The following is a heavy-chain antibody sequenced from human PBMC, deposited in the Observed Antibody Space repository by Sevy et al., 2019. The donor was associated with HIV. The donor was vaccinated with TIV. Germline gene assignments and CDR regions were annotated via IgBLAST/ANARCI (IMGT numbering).Heavy chain of an antibody. CDR2: IIPIFGTA. D-gene: IGHD3-22*01. J-gene: IGHJ3*02. V-gene: IGHV1-69*06. CDR1: GGTFSSYA. Sequence: ASVKVSCKASGGTFSSYAISWVRQAPGQGLEWMGGIIPIFGTANYAQKFQGRVTITADKSTSTAYMELSSLRSEDTAVYYCARVKDYYDSSGHDAFDIWGQGTMVTVSS. CDR3: ARVKDYYDSSGHDAFDI.